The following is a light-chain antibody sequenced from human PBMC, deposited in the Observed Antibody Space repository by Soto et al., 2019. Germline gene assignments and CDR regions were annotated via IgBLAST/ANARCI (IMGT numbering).Light chain of an antibody. J-gene: IGKJ2*01. CDR2: GAS. V-gene: IGKV3-20*01. CDR3: HQYGSSPPYT. Sequence: EIVLTQSPGTLSLSPGERATLSCRASQSVSRTYLVWYQQKPGQAPRLLIYGASSRATGIPDRFSGSGSGTDFTLTISRLEPEDFAVYYCHQYGSSPPYTFGQGTKLEIK. CDR1: QSVSRTY.